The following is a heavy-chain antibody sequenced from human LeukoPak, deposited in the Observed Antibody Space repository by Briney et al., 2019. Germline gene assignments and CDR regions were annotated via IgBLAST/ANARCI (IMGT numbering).Heavy chain of an antibody. V-gene: IGHV3-7*04. CDR3: ARGGGVRSWYDFDY. D-gene: IGHD6-13*01. CDR2: IKEAGSEK. CDR1: GFTFSNYW. Sequence: PGGFLRLSCAASGFTFSNYWMSWVRQAPGKGLEFMANIKEAGSEKYYVDSVKGRFTISRDNDKNLVHLQMNSLRAEDTAVYYCARGGGVRSWYDFDYWGQGTLVTVSS. J-gene: IGHJ4*02.